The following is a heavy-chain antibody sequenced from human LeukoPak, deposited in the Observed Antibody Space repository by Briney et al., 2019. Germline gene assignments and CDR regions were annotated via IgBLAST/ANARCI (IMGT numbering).Heavy chain of an antibody. CDR2: IRYDGSNK. D-gene: IGHD2-2*01. V-gene: IGHV3-30*02. Sequence: GGSLRLSCAASGFTFSSYGMHWVRQAPGKGPEWVAFIRYDGSNKYYADSVKGRFTISRDNSKNTLYLQMNSLRAEDTAVYYCAKDHDIVVVPAARGYFDYWGQGTLVTVSS. CDR1: GFTFSSYG. J-gene: IGHJ4*02. CDR3: AKDHDIVVVPAARGYFDY.